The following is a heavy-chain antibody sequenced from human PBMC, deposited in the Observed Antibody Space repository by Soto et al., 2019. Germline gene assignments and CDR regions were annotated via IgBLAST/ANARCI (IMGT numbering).Heavy chain of an antibody. CDR3: ARVVSGSYLDY. CDR2: IYYSGTT. CDR1: GGTINTGGHL. D-gene: IGHD1-26*01. V-gene: IGHV4-31*03. Sequence: QVQLQESAPGLVKASQTLSLTCTVSGGTINTGGHLWSWIRQYPGKGLEWIGYIYYSGTTHYNTSLKSRVTISIDTSKNQFSLNLSSVTAADTAVYYGARVVSGSYLDYWGQGTLVTVSS. J-gene: IGHJ4*02.